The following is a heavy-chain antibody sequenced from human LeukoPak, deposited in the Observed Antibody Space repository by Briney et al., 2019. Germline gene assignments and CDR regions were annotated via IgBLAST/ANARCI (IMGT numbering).Heavy chain of an antibody. CDR2: INHSGST. CDR1: GGSFSGYY. J-gene: IGHJ6*02. V-gene: IGHV4-34*01. Sequence: SETLSLTCAVYGGSFSGYYWSWIRQLPGKGLEWIGEINHSGSTNYNPSLKSRVTISVDTSKNQFSLKLSSVTAADTAVYCCARDQGYGMDVWGQGTTVTVSS. CDR3: ARDQGYGMDV.